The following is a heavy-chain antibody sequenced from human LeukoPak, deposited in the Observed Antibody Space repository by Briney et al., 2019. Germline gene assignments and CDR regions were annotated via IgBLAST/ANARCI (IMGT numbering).Heavy chain of an antibody. V-gene: IGHV3-21*01. D-gene: IGHD1-26*01. Sequence: GGSLRLSCAASGFTFSRYSMNWVRQAPGKGLEWVASITSSGKYNYYADSVEGRFTISRDNGENSLYLQMNSLRPDDTAVYYCANMWGSPDAFDIWGQGTMVTVSS. CDR2: ITSSGKYN. CDR1: GFTFSRYS. CDR3: ANMWGSPDAFDI. J-gene: IGHJ3*02.